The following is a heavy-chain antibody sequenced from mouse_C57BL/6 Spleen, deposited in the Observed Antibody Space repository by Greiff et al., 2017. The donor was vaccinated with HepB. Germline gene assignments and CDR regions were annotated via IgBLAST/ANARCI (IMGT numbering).Heavy chain of an antibody. CDR3: ARGGGSSYVEMDY. Sequence: VQLKESGPGLVKPSQSLSLTCSVTGYSITSGYYWNWIRQFPGNKLEWMGYISYDGSNNYNPSLKNRISITRDTSKNQFFLKLNSVTTEDTATYYCARGGGSSYVEMDYWGQGTSVTVSS. CDR2: ISYDGSN. J-gene: IGHJ4*01. CDR1: GYSITSGYY. D-gene: IGHD1-1*01. V-gene: IGHV3-6*01.